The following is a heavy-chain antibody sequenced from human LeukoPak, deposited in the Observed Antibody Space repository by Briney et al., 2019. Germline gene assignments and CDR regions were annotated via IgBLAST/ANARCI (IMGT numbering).Heavy chain of an antibody. CDR1: GFTVSSNY. V-gene: IGHV3-53*01. D-gene: IGHD5-12*01. Sequence: GGSLRLSCTASGFTVSSNYMSWVRQAPGKGLEWPSVIYSGGNTYYADSVKGRFTISRDNSKNTVYLQMNSLRAEDTAVYYCAKGGVDPHPIYWGRGTLVTVSS. CDR2: IYSGGNT. CDR3: AKGGVDPHPIY. J-gene: IGHJ4*02.